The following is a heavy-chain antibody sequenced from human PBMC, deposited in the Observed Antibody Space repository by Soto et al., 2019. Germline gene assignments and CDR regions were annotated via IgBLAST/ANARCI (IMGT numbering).Heavy chain of an antibody. V-gene: IGHV4-34*01. CDR1: GGSFSGYY. CDR3: ASFKVRYDSGGDAFDI. D-gene: IGHD5-12*01. Sequence: QVQLQQWGAGLLKPSETLSLTCAVYGGSFSGYYWSWIRQPPGKGLEWIGEINHSGSTNYNPSLKSLVTITVHSSKNQFSLKLSSVPAADTAVYYCASFKVRYDSGGDAFDIWGQGTMVTVSS. CDR2: INHSGST. J-gene: IGHJ3*02.